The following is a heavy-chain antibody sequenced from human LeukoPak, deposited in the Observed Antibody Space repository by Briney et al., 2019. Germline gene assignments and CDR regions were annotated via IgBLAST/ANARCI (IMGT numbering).Heavy chain of an antibody. D-gene: IGHD2-2*01. CDR2: IIPIIATA. CDR1: GGTFSSYD. V-gene: IGHV1-69*13. J-gene: IGHJ4*02. CDR3: AKDLLGYCSSTSCQSSNFDY. Sequence: GASVKVSCKASGGTFSSYDITWVRQAPGQGLEWMGGIIPIIATANYAQKFQGRVTITADESTNTAYMELSSLRSEDTAVYYCAKDLLGYCSSTSCQSSNFDYWGQGTLVTVSS.